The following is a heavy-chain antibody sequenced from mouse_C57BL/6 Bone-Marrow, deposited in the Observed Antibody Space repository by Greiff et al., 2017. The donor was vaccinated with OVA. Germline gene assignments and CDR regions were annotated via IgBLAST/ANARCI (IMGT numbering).Heavy chain of an antibody. CDR2: IYPGDGDT. Sequence: VKLMESGPELVKPGASVKISCKASGYAFSSSWMNWVKQRPGKGLEWIGRIYPGDGDTNYNGKFKGKATLTADKSSSTAYMQLSSLTSEDSAVYFCARKPLYYDYDEFAYWGQGTLVTVSA. CDR3: ARKPLYYDYDEFAY. J-gene: IGHJ3*01. CDR1: GYAFSSSW. D-gene: IGHD2-4*01. V-gene: IGHV1-82*01.